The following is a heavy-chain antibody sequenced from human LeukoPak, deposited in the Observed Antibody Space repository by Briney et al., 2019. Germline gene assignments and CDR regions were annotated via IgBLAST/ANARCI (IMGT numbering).Heavy chain of an antibody. J-gene: IGHJ4*02. CDR1: GYTFTTYF. Sequence: ASLTVSCKASGYTFTTYFMHWVRQAPGQGLEWMGIITASGGSTSYAQKFQDRVTMTRDTSKSTVYMEMSSLRSEDTAVYFCARGSNYYFDSSADYPRYWGQGTLVTVSS. V-gene: IGHV1-46*01. CDR3: ARGSNYYFDSSADYPRY. CDR2: ITASGGST. D-gene: IGHD3-22*01.